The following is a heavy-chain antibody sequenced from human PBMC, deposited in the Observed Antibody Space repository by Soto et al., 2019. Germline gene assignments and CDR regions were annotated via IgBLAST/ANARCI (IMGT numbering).Heavy chain of an antibody. J-gene: IGHJ5*02. V-gene: IGHV1-46*01. D-gene: IGHD2-2*03. Sequence: GASVKVSCKASGYTFTSYYMYWVRQAPGQGLEWMGIIDPRGGNTSYAQDFQGRVTMTGDTSTSTVYMELSSLRPEDTAVYYCARDQTLDIVVVPAPLWFDPWGQGTLVTVSS. CDR3: ARDQTLDIVVVPAPLWFDP. CDR2: IDPRGGNT. CDR1: GYTFTSYY.